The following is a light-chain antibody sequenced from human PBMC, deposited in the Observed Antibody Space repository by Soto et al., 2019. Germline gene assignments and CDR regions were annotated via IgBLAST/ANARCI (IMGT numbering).Light chain of an antibody. CDR3: QQSYSTLIT. V-gene: IGKV1-39*01. CDR2: AAS. CDR1: QSISSW. J-gene: IGKJ5*01. Sequence: DIQMTQSPSSLSASVGDRVTITCRASQSISSWLAWYQQKPGKAPKLLIYAASSLQSGVPSRFSGSGSGTDFTLTISSLQPEDFATYHCQQSYSTLITFGQGTRLEIK.